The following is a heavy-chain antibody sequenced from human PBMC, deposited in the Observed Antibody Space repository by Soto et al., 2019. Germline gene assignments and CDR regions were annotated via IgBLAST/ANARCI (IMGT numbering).Heavy chain of an antibody. CDR3: ASPGRYCSSTSCYIGAFDI. CDR2: INAGNGNT. J-gene: IGHJ3*02. D-gene: IGHD2-2*02. CDR1: GYTFTSYA. Sequence: GASVKVSCKASGYTFTSYAMHWVRQAPGQRLEWMGWINAGNGNTKYSQKFQGRVTITRDTSASTAYMELSSLRSEDTAAYYCASPGRYCSSTSCYIGAFDIWGQGTMVTVSS. V-gene: IGHV1-3*01.